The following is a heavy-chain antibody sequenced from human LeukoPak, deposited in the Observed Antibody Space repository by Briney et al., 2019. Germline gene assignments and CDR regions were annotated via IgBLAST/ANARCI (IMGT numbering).Heavy chain of an antibody. V-gene: IGHV1-24*01. J-gene: IGHJ4*02. D-gene: IGHD3-10*01. CDR1: GYTLTELS. CDR2: FDPEDGET. Sequence: ASVKVSCKVSGYTLTELSMHWVRQAPGKGLEWMGGFDPEDGETIYAQKFQGRVTMTEDTSTDTAYMELSSLRSEDTAVYYCANGGPLLGSGSYWGQGTLVTASS. CDR3: ANGGPLLGSGSY.